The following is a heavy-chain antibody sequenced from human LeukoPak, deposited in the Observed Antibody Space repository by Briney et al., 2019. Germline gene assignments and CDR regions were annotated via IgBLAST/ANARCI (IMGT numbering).Heavy chain of an antibody. V-gene: IGHV3-48*04. J-gene: IGHJ4*02. CDR2: ISSNSSTI. Sequence: GGSLRLSCAASGFTFSSHAMSWVRQAPGKGLEWVSYISSNSSTIYYADSVKGRFTISRDNAKNSLYLQMDSLRTDDTAVYYCAKGGSSWYPDYWGQGTLVTVSS. CDR3: AKGGSSWYPDY. CDR1: GFTFSSHA. D-gene: IGHD6-13*01.